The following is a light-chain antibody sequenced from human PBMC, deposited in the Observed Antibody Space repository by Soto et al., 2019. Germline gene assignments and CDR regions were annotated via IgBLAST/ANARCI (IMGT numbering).Light chain of an antibody. Sequence: IQMTQSPSTVYASVGDRVTITCRASQSISSSLAWYQQKPGKAPKVLIYDASSLDSGVPSRFSGSGYGTEFNLTVSSLQPGDFATYSCQQYESYPYSFGQGTKLESK. CDR3: QQYESYPYS. CDR2: DAS. CDR1: QSISSS. V-gene: IGKV1-5*01. J-gene: IGKJ2*01.